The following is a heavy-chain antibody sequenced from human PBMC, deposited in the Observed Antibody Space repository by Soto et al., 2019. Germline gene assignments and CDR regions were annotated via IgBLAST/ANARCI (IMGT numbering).Heavy chain of an antibody. D-gene: IGHD6-6*01. CDR3: ARDRAARTFSYPDYYYYGMDV. CDR1: GGTFSSYA. Sequence: GASVKVSCKASGGTFSSYAISWVRQAPGRGLEWMGGIIPIFGTANYAQKFQGRVTITADESTSTAYMELSSLRSEDTAVYYCARDRAARTFSYPDYYYYGMDVWGQGTTVTVSS. J-gene: IGHJ6*02. V-gene: IGHV1-69*13. CDR2: IIPIFGTA.